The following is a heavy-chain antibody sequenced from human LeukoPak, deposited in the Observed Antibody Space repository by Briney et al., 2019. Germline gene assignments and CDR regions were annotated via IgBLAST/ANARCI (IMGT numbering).Heavy chain of an antibody. CDR3: AKESGKFDY. Sequence: GGSLRLSCVASGLPIADFAMHWVRQAPGQGLEWVSLISGDGVSTFYADSVKGRFSISRDNSKNSLYLEMHSLRTEDAAMYYCAKESGKFDYWGQGTLVAVSS. J-gene: IGHJ4*02. CDR1: GLPIADFA. CDR2: ISGDGVST. V-gene: IGHV3-43*02.